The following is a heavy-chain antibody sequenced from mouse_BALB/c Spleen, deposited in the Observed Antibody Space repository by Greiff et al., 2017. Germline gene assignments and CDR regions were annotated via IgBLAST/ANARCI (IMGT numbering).Heavy chain of an antibody. CDR2: IDPENGDT. Sequence: VQLQQSGAELVRSGASVKLSCTASGFNIKDYYMHWVKQRPEQGLEWIGWIDPENGDTEYAPKFRGKATMTADTSSNTAYLQLSSLTSEDTAVYYCNGGSYWGQGTLVTVSA. J-gene: IGHJ3*01. CDR1: GFNIKDYY. V-gene: IGHV14-4*02. CDR3: NGGSY.